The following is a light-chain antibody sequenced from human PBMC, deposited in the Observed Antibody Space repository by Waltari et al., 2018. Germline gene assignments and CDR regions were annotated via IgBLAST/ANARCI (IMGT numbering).Light chain of an antibody. CDR3: HQSRSLPET. J-gene: IGKJ2*01. Sequence: EVVLTQSPDFQSVTPKEKVPSTCRASQSVGSSLHWYQQKPDQSPKLLIKYASQSFSGVPSRFSGSGSGTDFTLTINSLEAEDAATYYCHQSRSLPETFGQGTKLEIK. CDR1: QSVGSS. CDR2: YAS. V-gene: IGKV6-21*01.